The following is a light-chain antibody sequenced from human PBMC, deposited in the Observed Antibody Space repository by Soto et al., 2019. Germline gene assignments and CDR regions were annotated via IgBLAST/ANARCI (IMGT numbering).Light chain of an antibody. CDR1: QNIARY. CDR3: QHTYCIPRT. Sequence: DIQMTQSPSSLSASAGDRVTITCRASQNIARYLYWFQQKPGKAPNLLIYVASNLQSGVPSRFSGSGSGTDFTLTINTLLPDDCATDDGQHTYCIPRTFGQGTNLESK. V-gene: IGKV1-39*01. CDR2: VAS. J-gene: IGKJ2*01.